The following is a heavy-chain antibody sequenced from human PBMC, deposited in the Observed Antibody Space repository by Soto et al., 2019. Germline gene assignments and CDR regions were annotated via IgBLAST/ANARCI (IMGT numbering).Heavy chain of an antibody. Sequence: GGSVKVSCKASGGTFSSYAISWVRQAPGQGLEWMGGIIPIFGTANYAQKFQGRVTITADESTSTAYMELSSLRSEDTAVYYCARDRSSGFLNWFDPWGQGTLVTVSS. J-gene: IGHJ5*02. CDR3: ARDRSSGFLNWFDP. D-gene: IGHD3-3*01. V-gene: IGHV1-69*13. CDR1: GGTFSSYA. CDR2: IIPIFGTA.